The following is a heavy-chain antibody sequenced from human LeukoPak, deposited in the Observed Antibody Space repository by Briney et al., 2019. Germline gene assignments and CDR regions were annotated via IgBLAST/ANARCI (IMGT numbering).Heavy chain of an antibody. J-gene: IGHJ4*02. CDR2: FFYSGST. V-gene: IGHV4-59*08. Sequence: SETLSLTCTVSGGSIGSYYWSWTRQPPGKGLECIGYFFYSGSTNYNPSLKSRVTISGDTSKNQFSLKLSSVTAADTAVYYCARHSSNWGIFDYWGQGTLVTVSS. CDR1: GGSIGSYY. D-gene: IGHD6-13*01. CDR3: ARHSSNWGIFDY.